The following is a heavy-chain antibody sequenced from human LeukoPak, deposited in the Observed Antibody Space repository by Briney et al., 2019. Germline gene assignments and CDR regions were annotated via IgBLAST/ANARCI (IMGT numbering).Heavy chain of an antibody. CDR1: GFSFNTSW. J-gene: IGHJ4*02. V-gene: IGHV3-74*01. CDR3: ARGGSPFY. Sequence: GGSLRLSCAASGFSFNTSWMHWVRQAPGRGLVWVSRINSDGGSTTYADSVKGRVTISRDNAKNTLYLQMNSQRADDTAVYYCARGGSPFYWGQGTLVTVSS. D-gene: IGHD3-10*01. CDR2: INSDGGST.